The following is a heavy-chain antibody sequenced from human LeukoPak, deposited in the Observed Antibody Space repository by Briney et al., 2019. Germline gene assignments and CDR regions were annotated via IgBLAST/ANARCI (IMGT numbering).Heavy chain of an antibody. V-gene: IGHV1-69*04. CDR3: ARGGGDGYNFIDY. CDR2: VIPILGIA. D-gene: IGHD5-24*01. J-gene: IGHJ4*02. Sequence: SVKVSCKAPGGTFSNYGISWVRQAPGQGLEWMGRVIPILGIAKYAQKFQGRVTITADKSTSIGYMELNSLRSEDTAVYYCARGGGDGYNFIDYWGQGTLVTVSS. CDR1: GGTFSNYG.